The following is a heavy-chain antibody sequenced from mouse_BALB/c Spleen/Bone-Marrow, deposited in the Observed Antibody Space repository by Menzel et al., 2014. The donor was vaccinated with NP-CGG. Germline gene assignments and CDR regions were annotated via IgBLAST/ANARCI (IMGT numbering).Heavy chain of an antibody. V-gene: IGHV1-4*01. CDR2: INPSSGYT. CDR3: ARVYGNYDAMDY. CDR1: GYTFTTYT. D-gene: IGHD2-1*01. Sequence: QVQLQQPVAELARPGASVKMSCRASGYTFTTYTMHWVKQRPGQGLEWIGYINPSSGYTYYNQKFKDKATLTADKSSSAAYLQLSSLTSEDSAVYYCARVYGNYDAMDYWGQGTSVTVSS. J-gene: IGHJ4*01.